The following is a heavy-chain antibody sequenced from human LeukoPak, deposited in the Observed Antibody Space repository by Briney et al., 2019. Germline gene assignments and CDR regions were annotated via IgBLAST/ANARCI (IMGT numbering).Heavy chain of an antibody. CDR1: GFTFSSHS. Sequence: GGSLRLSCAASGFTFSSHSMNWVRQAPGKGLEWVGFIRSKAYGGTTEYAASVKGRFTISRDDSKSIAYLQMNSLKTEDTAVYYCTRGSYDILTGYRNLDYWGQGTLVTVSS. V-gene: IGHV3-49*04. J-gene: IGHJ4*02. D-gene: IGHD3-9*01. CDR2: IRSKAYGGTT. CDR3: TRGSYDILTGYRNLDY.